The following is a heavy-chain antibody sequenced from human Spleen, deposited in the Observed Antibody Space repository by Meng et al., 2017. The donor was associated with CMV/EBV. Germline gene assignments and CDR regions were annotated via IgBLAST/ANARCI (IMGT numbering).Heavy chain of an antibody. J-gene: IGHJ4*02. CDR1: GFAFSSYE. CDR3: ARETPIVVVPAEDYFDY. V-gene: IGHV3-48*03. CDR2: ISSSGSTI. D-gene: IGHD2-2*01. Sequence: GGSLRLSCAASGFAFSSYEMNWVRQAPGKGLEWVSYISSSGSTIYYADSVKGRFTISRDNAKNSLYLQMNSLRAEDTAVYYCARETPIVVVPAEDYFDYWGQGTLVTVSS.